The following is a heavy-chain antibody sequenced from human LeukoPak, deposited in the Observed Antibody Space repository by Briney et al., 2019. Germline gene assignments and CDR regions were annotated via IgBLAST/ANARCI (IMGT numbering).Heavy chain of an antibody. V-gene: IGHV3-33*01. J-gene: IGHJ6*02. CDR2: TWYDGSNK. CDR3: ARDRILTGNYYYGMDV. Sequence: PGGSLRLSCAASGFTFSSYGMHWVRQAPGKGLEWVAVTWYDGSNKYYADSVKGRFTISRDNSKNTLYLQMNSLRAEDTAVYYSARDRILTGNYYYGMDVWGQGTTVTVSS. D-gene: IGHD3-9*01. CDR1: GFTFSSYG.